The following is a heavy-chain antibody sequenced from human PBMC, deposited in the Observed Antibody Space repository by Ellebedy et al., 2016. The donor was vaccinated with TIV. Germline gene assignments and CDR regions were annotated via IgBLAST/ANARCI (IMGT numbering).Heavy chain of an antibody. J-gene: IGHJ4*02. CDR2: IFKDGGTT. CDR3: AKLAVTHLWYFDY. CDR1: GFTFSDYA. V-gene: IGHV3-23*01. Sequence: PGGSLRLSCAASGFTFSDYAMTWVRQAPGKGLEWVSTIFKDGGTTYYADSVKGSFTISRDNSKDTLSLQMNSLRAEDTAVYYCAKLAVTHLWYFDYWGQGTLVTVSS. D-gene: IGHD2-21*02.